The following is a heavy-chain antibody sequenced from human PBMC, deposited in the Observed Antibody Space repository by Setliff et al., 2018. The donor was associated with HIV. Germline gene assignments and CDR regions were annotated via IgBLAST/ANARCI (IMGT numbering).Heavy chain of an antibody. J-gene: IGHJ3*02. CDR2: ISAYSGNT. Sequence: WASVKVSCKSSGYTFTSYGIRWVRQAPGQGLEWMGWISAYSGNTNYAQKLQGRVTMTTDTSTSTAYMELRSLRSDDTAVYYCARVAWYYSFWSGLGDAFDIWGQGTMVTVSS. CDR1: GYTFTSYG. V-gene: IGHV1-18*01. D-gene: IGHD3-3*01. CDR3: ARVAWYYSFWSGLGDAFDI.